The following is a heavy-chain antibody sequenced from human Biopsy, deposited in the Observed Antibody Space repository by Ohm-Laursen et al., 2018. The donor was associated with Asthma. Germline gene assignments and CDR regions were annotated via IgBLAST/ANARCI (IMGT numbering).Heavy chain of an antibody. V-gene: IGHV1-24*01. D-gene: IGHD4-17*01. CDR2: HDHEEGGT. CDR1: GYSLTDLS. Sequence: SVKVSCKISGYSLTDLSMHWVRQAPGQGLEWMGGHDHEEGGTVNARRFQGRVTMTEDTSTDTAYMEPSSLSSDDTAVYYCASDFPKDYVRYNFQFWGQGTLVTVSS. J-gene: IGHJ4*02. CDR3: ASDFPKDYVRYNFQF.